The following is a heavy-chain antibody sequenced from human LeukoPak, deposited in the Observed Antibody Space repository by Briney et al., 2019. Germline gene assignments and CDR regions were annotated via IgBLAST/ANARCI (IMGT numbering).Heavy chain of an antibody. J-gene: IGHJ4*02. V-gene: IGHV4-61*02. Sequence: SETLSLTCTVSGGSISSGSYYWSWIRQPAGKGLEWIGRIYTSGSTNYNPSLKSRVTISVDTSKNQFSLKLSSVTAADTAVYYCARDYYDSSGPEYYFDYWGQGTLVTVSS. CDR2: IYTSGST. CDR1: GGSISSGSYY. D-gene: IGHD3-22*01. CDR3: ARDYYDSSGPEYYFDY.